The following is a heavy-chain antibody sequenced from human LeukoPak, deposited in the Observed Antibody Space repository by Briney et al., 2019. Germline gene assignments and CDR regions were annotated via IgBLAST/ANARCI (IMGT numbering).Heavy chain of an antibody. D-gene: IGHD3-3*01. V-gene: IGHV3-23*01. Sequence: GGSLRLSCAASGFTFTSYAMTWVRQAPGKGLEWVSTISVSSDTTDYADSVKGRFTISRDNSKNTLYLQMNSLRAEDTAVYYCAREVHDFWSGSFDYWGQGTLVTVSS. CDR1: GFTFTSYA. CDR2: ISVSSDTT. CDR3: AREVHDFWSGSFDY. J-gene: IGHJ4*02.